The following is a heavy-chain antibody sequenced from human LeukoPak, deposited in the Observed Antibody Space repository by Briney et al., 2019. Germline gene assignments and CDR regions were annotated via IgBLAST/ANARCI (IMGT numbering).Heavy chain of an antibody. J-gene: IGHJ4*02. V-gene: IGHV4-39*01. Sequence: SETLSLTCTVSGGSISSSSYYWGWIRQPPGKGLEWIGSIYYSGSTYYNPSLKSRVTISVDTSKNQFSLKLSPVTAADTAVYYCATLTPPASSSWYRNDFDYWGQGTLVTVSS. CDR3: ATLTPPASSSWYRNDFDY. CDR2: IYYSGST. D-gene: IGHD6-13*01. CDR1: GGSISSSSYY.